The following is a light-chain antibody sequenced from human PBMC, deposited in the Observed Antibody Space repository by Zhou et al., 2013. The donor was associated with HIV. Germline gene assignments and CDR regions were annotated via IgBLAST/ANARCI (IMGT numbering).Light chain of an antibody. J-gene: IGKJ2*01. CDR2: GAS. V-gene: IGKV3-15*01. CDR3: QQYASWPRT. CDR1: QNIYSN. Sequence: EILVTQSPATLSVSPGERATLSCRASQNIYSNLAWYQQKPGQAPRLLIYGASTRATDIPDRFSGSGSGTEFTLTISNLQSEDFAIYYCQQYASWPRTFGQGTKLEVK.